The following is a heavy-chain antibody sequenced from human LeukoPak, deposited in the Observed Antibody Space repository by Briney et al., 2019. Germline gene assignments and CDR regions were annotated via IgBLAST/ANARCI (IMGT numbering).Heavy chain of an antibody. CDR2: IYYSGST. CDR1: GYSISSSYY. V-gene: IGHV4-61*01. D-gene: IGHD1-1*01. Sequence: PSETLSLTCTVSGYSISSSYYWNWIRQPPGKGLEWIGYIYYSGSTNYNPSLKSRVTISVDTSKNQFSLKLSSVSAADTAVYYCARDKLGTFDAFDIWGQGTMVTVSS. CDR3: ARDKLGTFDAFDI. J-gene: IGHJ3*02.